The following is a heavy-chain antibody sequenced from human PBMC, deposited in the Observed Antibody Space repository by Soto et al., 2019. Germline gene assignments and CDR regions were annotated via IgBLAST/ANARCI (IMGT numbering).Heavy chain of an antibody. CDR1: GGSISSSSYY. V-gene: IGHV4-61*05. D-gene: IGHD6-13*01. CDR2: IYYSGST. CDR3: ARGRVSMRQQLVLNWFDP. Sequence: SETLSLTCTVSGGSISSSSYYWGWIRQPPGKGLEWIGYIYYSGSTNYNPSLKSRVTISVDTSKNQFSLKLSSVTAADTAVYYCARGRVSMRQQLVLNWFDPWGQGTLVTVSS. J-gene: IGHJ5*02.